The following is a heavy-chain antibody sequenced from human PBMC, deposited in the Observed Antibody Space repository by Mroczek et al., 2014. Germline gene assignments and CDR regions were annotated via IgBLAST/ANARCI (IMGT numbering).Heavy chain of an antibody. Sequence: QVQLQQWGPGLVKPSETLSLTCTVSGGSISSYYWSWIRQPPGKGLEWIGYIYYSGSTNYNPSLKSRVTVSVDTSKNQFSLKLSSVTAADTAVYYCAREKGGATKYYYYYMDVWGKGTTVTVSS. V-gene: IGHV4-59*01. D-gene: IGHD1-26*01. J-gene: IGHJ6*03. CDR2: IYYSGST. CDR1: GGSISSYY. CDR3: AREKGGATKYYYYYMDV.